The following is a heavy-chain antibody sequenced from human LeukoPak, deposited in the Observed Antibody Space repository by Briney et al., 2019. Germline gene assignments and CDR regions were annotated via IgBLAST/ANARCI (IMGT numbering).Heavy chain of an antibody. Sequence: RPSHTLSLICAVSGGSISSRDWWTWVRQPPGERLEWIGEIYHSGSTKYNPSLKSRVTISVDKSKNQFSLKVSSVTAADTAVYYCVREHSWGDFDYWGQGTLVTVSS. CDR1: GGSISSRDW. CDR2: IYHSGST. V-gene: IGHV4-4*02. J-gene: IGHJ4*02. CDR3: VREHSWGDFDY. D-gene: IGHD2-15*01.